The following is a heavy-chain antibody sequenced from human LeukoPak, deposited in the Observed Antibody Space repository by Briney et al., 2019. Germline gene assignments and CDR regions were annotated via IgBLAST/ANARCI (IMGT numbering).Heavy chain of an antibody. CDR2: INPNSGGT. D-gene: IGHD6-13*01. Sequence: GASVKVSCMASGYTFTGYYIHWVRQAPGQGLEWMGWINPNSGGTNYAQKFQGRVTMTRDTSISTACMELSRLRSDDTAVYYCAREGIAAAGTPTLGYWGQGTLVTVSS. V-gene: IGHV1-2*02. J-gene: IGHJ4*02. CDR3: AREGIAAAGTPTLGY. CDR1: GYTFTGYY.